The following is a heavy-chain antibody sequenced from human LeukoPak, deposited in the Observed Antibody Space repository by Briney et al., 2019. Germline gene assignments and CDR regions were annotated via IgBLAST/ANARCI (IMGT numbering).Heavy chain of an antibody. J-gene: IGHJ5*02. D-gene: IGHD3-22*01. CDR3: ARVGSCGYYDLWFDP. V-gene: IGHV4-34*01. CDR2: INHSGST. Sequence: PSETLSLTCAVYGGSFSGYYWSWIRQPPGKGLEWIGQINHSGSTNYNPSLKSRVTIPVDTSQKQISLKLSSVAAADKVVYYCARVGSCGYYDLWFDPWGQGTLVTVSS. CDR1: GGSFSGYY.